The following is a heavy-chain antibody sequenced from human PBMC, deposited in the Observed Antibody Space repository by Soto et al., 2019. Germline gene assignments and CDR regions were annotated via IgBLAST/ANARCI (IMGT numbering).Heavy chain of an antibody. V-gene: IGHV3-64*04. J-gene: IGHJ4*02. CDR3: AKGGGYSYGYAHY. D-gene: IGHD5-18*01. CDR2: ISSNGGST. Sequence: GGSLRLSCSASGFTFSSYAMHWVRQDPGKGLEYVSAISSNGGSTYYADSVKGRFTISRDNSKNTLYLQMNSLRAEDTAVYYCAKGGGYSYGYAHYWGQGTLVTVSS. CDR1: GFTFSSYA.